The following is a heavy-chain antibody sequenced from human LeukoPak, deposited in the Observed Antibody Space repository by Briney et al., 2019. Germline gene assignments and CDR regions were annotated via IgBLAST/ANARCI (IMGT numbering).Heavy chain of an antibody. CDR2: IYYSGST. J-gene: IGHJ3*02. Sequence: PSETLSLICTVSGGSISSYYWSWIRQPPGKGLEWIGYIYYSGSTNYNPSLKSRVTISVDTSKNQFSLKLSSVTAADTAVYYCARALPGDAFDIWGQGTMVTVSS. V-gene: IGHV4-59*01. CDR1: GGSISSYY. CDR3: ARALPGDAFDI.